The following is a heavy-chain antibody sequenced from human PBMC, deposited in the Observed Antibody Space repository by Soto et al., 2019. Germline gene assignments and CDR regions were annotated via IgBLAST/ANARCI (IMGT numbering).Heavy chain of an antibody. Sequence: SETLSLTCTVSSGSISSYYWSWIRQPPGKGLEWIGYIHYTGNTNSNPSLERRVTISVDRSKNQFSLRLSSVTAADTAKYYCARLVYDSRLNYLYFDYWGPGILVTVSS. J-gene: IGHJ4*02. V-gene: IGHV4-59*12. CDR2: IHYTGNT. CDR3: ARLVYDSRLNYLYFDY. D-gene: IGHD3-22*01. CDR1: SGSISSYY.